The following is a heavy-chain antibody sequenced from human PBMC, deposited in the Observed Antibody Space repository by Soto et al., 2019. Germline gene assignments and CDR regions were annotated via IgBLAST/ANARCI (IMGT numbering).Heavy chain of an antibody. J-gene: IGHJ6*02. CDR2: IIPIFGTA. Sequence: SVKVSCKASGGTFSSYAISWVRQAPGQGLEWMGGIIPIFGTANYAQKFQGRVTITADKPTSTAYMELSSLRSEDTAVYYCARELKMSGYPNYYYYYGMDVWGQGTTVTVSS. D-gene: IGHD3-3*01. CDR1: GGTFSSYA. CDR3: ARELKMSGYPNYYYYYGMDV. V-gene: IGHV1-69*06.